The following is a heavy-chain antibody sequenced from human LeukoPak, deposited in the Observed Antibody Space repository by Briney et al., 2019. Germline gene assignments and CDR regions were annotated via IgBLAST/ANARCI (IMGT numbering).Heavy chain of an antibody. J-gene: IGHJ4*02. CDR2: IIPIFGTA. CDR3: ARGWDSSSSFDY. Sequence: GSSVKVSCKASGGTFSSYAISWVRQAPGQGLEWMGGIIPIFGTANYAQKFQGRVTITTDESTSTAYMELSSLRSEVTAVYYCARGWDSSSSFDYWGQGTLVTVSS. CDR1: GGTFSSYA. D-gene: IGHD6-6*01. V-gene: IGHV1-69*05.